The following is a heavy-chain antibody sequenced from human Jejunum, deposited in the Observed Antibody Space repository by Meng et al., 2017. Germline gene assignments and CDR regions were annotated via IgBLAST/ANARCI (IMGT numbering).Heavy chain of an antibody. CDR2: ISSKVDGGTT. D-gene: IGHD3-16*01. V-gene: IGHV3-15*01. CDR3: AKDRTIWGYFDP. J-gene: IGHJ5*02. Sequence: DVRLVDSGGGLVEPGGSLRLSCAASGFSLTSAWMHWVRQAPGRGLEWVGRISSKVDGGTTNYAAPVKGRFTISRDNSKNTLYLQMNSLRVEDTATYYCAKDRTIWGYFDPWGQGTLVTVSS. CDR1: GFSLTSAW.